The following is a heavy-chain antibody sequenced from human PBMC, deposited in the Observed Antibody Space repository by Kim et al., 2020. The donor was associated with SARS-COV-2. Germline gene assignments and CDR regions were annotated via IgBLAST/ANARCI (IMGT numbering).Heavy chain of an antibody. Sequence: GGSLRLSCEASGFTFGRYAMSWARQAPGKGLEWVSTISDGGVRTHYADSVKGRFTISRDNSKSTLFLHMNSQRAEDTAVYYCEASDYWGQGSLVTVPS. CDR1: GFTFGRYA. CDR2: ISDGGVRT. CDR3: EASDY. V-gene: IGHV3-23*01. J-gene: IGHJ4*02.